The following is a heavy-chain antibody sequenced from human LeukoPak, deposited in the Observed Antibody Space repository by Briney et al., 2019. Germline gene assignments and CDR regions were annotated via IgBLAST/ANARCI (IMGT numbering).Heavy chain of an antibody. CDR3: ARKAGTSGGYYYYYYMDV. CDR2: IIPIFGTA. CDR1: GGTFSSYA. D-gene: IGHD2-2*01. J-gene: IGHJ6*03. V-gene: IGHV1-69*13. Sequence: GASVKVSCKASGGTFSSYAISWVRQAPGQGLEWMGGIIPIFGTANYAQKFQGRVTITADESTSTAYMELSSLRSEDTAVYYCARKAGTSGGYYYYYYMDVWGKGTTVTVSS.